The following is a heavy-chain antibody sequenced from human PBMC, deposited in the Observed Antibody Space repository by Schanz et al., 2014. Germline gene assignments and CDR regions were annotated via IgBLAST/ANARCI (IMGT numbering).Heavy chain of an antibody. V-gene: IGHV1-2*06. D-gene: IGHD3-10*01. CDR2: INPNSGAT. Sequence: QVQLVQSGAEVKKPGASVKVSCQASGYTFTGYYMHWVRQAPGQGLEWMGQINPNSGATIYAQKFQGRVPMTRDTSISTVYMELSRLRSDDTAVYYCAREGTVIRGLSGWFDPWGQGTLVTVSS. CDR1: GYTFTGYY. CDR3: AREGTVIRGLSGWFDP. J-gene: IGHJ5*02.